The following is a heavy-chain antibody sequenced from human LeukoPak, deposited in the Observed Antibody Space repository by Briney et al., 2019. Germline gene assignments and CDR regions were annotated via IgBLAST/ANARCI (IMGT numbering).Heavy chain of an antibody. J-gene: IGHJ6*03. Sequence: PSETLSLTCTVSGGSINNYYWNWLRQPPGKGLEWIGYIYYSGSTNYNPSLKSRVTISVDTSKNQFSLKLSSVTAADTAVYYCARGDWGSPDYYYMDVWGKGTTVTISS. V-gene: IGHV4-59*01. D-gene: IGHD7-27*01. CDR3: ARGDWGSPDYYYMDV. CDR2: IYYSGST. CDR1: GGSINNYY.